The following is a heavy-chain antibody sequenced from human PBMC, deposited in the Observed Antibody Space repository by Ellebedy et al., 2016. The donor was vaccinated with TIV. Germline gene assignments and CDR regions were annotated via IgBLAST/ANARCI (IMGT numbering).Heavy chain of an antibody. CDR2: ISDSGDKI. D-gene: IGHD5-12*01. CDR1: GFTFSNYA. CDR3: AKEYYNGYDLDAYDI. J-gene: IGHJ3*02. Sequence: GESLKISXAASGFTFSNYAMTWVRQAPGKGLERVSAISDSGDKIYHADSVKGRFTISRDNFRNTLTLQMNSLRAEDTAVYYCAKEYYNGYDLDAYDIWGQGTMVTVSS. V-gene: IGHV3-23*01.